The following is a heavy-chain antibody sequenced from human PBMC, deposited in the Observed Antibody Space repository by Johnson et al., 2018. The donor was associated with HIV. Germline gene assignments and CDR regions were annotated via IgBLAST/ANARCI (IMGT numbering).Heavy chain of an antibody. CDR3: ASGWGIAASDAFDI. J-gene: IGHJ3*02. CDR2: IPCTSLGI. CDR1: EFTFDDYG. D-gene: IGHD6-13*01. V-gene: IGHV3-9*01. Sequence: VQLVESGGGLVQPGGSLRLSCAASEFTFDDYGMHWVRQAPGKGLEWVSTIPCTSLGIGSAGSVKGRFTISRDNARRSLHLQMNSLRAEDTAVYYCASGWGIAASDAFDIWGQGTMVIVSS.